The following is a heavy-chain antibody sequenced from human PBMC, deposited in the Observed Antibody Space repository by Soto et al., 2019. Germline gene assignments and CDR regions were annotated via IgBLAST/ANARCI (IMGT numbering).Heavy chain of an antibody. CDR1: GFTFSSYA. J-gene: IGHJ6*02. V-gene: IGHV3-30-3*01. CDR3: ARDVTVTGYYYYGMDV. Sequence: GGSLRLSCAASGFTFSSYAMHWVRQAPGKGLEWVAVISYDGSNKYYADSVKGRFTISRDNSKNTLYLQMNSLRAEDTAVYYCARDVTVTGYYYYGMDVWGQGTLVTVSS. CDR2: ISYDGSNK. D-gene: IGHD4-4*01.